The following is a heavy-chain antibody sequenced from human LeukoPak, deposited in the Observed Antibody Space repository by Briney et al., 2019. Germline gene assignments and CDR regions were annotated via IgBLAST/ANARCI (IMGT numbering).Heavy chain of an antibody. V-gene: IGHV3-48*03. D-gene: IGHD6-13*01. J-gene: IGHJ4*02. Sequence: GGSLRLSCAASRFTFSSYEMNWVRQAPGKGLEWVSYISSSGSTIYYADSVKGRFTISRDNAKNSLYLQMNSLRAEDTAVYYCARDGRDSSSWYSPFDYWGQGTLVTVSS. CDR2: ISSSGSTI. CDR1: RFTFSSYE. CDR3: ARDGRDSSSWYSPFDY.